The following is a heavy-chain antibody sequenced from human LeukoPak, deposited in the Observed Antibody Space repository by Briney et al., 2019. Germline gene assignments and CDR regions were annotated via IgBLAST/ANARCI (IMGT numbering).Heavy chain of an antibody. J-gene: IGHJ6*02. V-gene: IGHV3-23*01. D-gene: IGHD3-3*01. CDR2: ISGSGGST. CDR3: AKESTIFGPYYGMDV. Sequence: NPGGPLRLSCAASGFTFSSYAMSGVRQAPGKGREWVSAISGSGGSTYYADSVKGRFTISRDNSKNTLYLQMNSLRAEDTAVYYCAKESTIFGPYYGMDVWGQGTTVTVSS. CDR1: GFTFSSYA.